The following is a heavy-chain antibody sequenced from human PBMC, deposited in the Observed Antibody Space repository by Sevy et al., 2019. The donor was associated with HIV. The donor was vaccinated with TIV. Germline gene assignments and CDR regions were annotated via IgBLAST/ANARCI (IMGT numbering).Heavy chain of an antibody. CDR3: AKSGASLVGATDY. V-gene: IGHV3-30*18. D-gene: IGHD1-26*01. CDR2: ISYDGSNK. Sequence: GGSLRLSCAASGFTFSSYGMHWVRQAPGKGLEWVAVISYDGSNKYYADSVKGRFTIPRDNSKNTLYLQMNSLRAEDTAVHYCAKSGASLVGATDYWGQGTLVTVSS. J-gene: IGHJ4*02. CDR1: GFTFSSYG.